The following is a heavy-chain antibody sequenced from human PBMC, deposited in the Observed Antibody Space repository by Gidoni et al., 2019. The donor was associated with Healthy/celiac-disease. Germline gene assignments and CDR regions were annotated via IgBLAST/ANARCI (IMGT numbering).Heavy chain of an antibody. CDR1: GFTFTSYA. D-gene: IGHD3-3*01. J-gene: IGHJ4*02. CDR2: ISGSGGST. Sequence: EVQLVESGGGLVQPGGSLRLSCAASGFTFTSYAISWVRQAPGKGLEWVSAISGSGGSTYYADSVKGRFTISRDNSKNTLYLQMNSLRAEDTAVYYCAKTRRGYDFWSGYYSGGEYYFDYWGQGTLVTVSS. V-gene: IGHV3-23*04. CDR3: AKTRRGYDFWSGYYSGGEYYFDY.